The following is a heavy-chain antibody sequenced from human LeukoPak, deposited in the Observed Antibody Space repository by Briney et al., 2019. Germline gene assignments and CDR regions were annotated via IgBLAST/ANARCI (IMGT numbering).Heavy chain of an antibody. CDR1: GFTFSSYW. D-gene: IGHD3-3*01. CDR2: IKQDGSEK. CDR3: ARAVNYDFWSGPDTYYIDY. Sequence: GGSLRLSCAASGFTFSSYWRSWVRQARGKGLEWVANIKQDGSEKYYVDSVKGRFTISRDNAKNSLYLQMNSLRAEDTAVYYCARAVNYDFWSGPDTYYIDYWGPGTLVTVSS. J-gene: IGHJ4*02. V-gene: IGHV3-7*04.